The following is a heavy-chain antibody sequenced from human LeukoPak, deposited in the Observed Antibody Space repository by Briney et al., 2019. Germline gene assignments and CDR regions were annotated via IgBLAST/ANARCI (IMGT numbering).Heavy chain of an antibody. J-gene: IGHJ4*02. CDR1: GYTFTGYY. Sequence: ASVKVSCKASGYTFTGYYMHWVRQAPGQGLEWMGWINPNSGGTNYAQKFQGRVTRTRDTSISTAYMELSRLRSDDTAVYYCAREIFVDTAMVIFDYWGQGTLVTVSS. V-gene: IGHV1-2*02. D-gene: IGHD5-18*01. CDR3: AREIFVDTAMVIFDY. CDR2: INPNSGGT.